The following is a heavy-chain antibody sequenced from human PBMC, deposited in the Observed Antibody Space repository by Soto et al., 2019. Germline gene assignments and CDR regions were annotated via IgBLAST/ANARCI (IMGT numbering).Heavy chain of an antibody. D-gene: IGHD7-27*01. CDR1: GFSFSISP. V-gene: IGHV3-30-3*01. J-gene: IGHJ4*02. CDR2: ISYDGTNK. CDR3: ARDPKTSGGQHWAFNYFDS. Sequence: QVQLVESGGGVVQPGRSLRLSCAASGFSFSISPMHWVRQAPGKVPAWVALISYDGTNKFYADSVKGRFTISRDNSKSTLYLQVDSLRPEDAAVYYCARDPKTSGGQHWAFNYFDSWGQGTLVTVSS.